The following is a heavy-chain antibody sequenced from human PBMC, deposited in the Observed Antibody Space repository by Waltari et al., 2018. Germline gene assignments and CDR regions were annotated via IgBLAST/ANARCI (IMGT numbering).Heavy chain of an antibody. Sequence: EVQLVESGGGLVKPGGSLRLSCAASGFTFSSYSMNWVRQAPGKGLEWVSSISSSSSYIYYADSVKGRFTISRDNAKNSLYLQMNSLRAEDTAVYYCASEIRWEEGYFQHWGQGTLVTVSS. CDR1: GFTFSSYS. CDR3: ASEIRWEEGYFQH. D-gene: IGHD4-17*01. V-gene: IGHV3-21*01. J-gene: IGHJ1*01. CDR2: ISSSSSYI.